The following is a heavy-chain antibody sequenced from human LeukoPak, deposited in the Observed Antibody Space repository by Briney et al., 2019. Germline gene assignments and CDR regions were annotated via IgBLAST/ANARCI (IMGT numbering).Heavy chain of an antibody. CDR1: GFTFNTLN. Sequence: GASLRLSCAASGFTFNTLNMNWGRQAPGKGLEWVSSITSGGDYIYFADSVKGRFTTSRDNAKNSLSLQLNSLRVEDTAVYYCARGHYDVLAASYKWTPDYWGQGTLVTVSS. D-gene: IGHD3-9*01. CDR3: ARGHYDVLAASYKWTPDY. J-gene: IGHJ4*02. CDR2: ITSGGDYI. V-gene: IGHV3-21*01.